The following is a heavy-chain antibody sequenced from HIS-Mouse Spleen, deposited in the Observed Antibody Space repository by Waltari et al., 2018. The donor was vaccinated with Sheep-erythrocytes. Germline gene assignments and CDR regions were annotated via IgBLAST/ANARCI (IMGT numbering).Heavy chain of an antibody. D-gene: IGHD3-22*01. Sequence: QVQLQQSGPGLVKPSQTLSLTCAISGDSVSSNSAAWNWIRQSPSRGLEWLGRTYYRSKWYNDYAVSVKSRITINPDTSKNQFSLQLNSVTPEDTAVYYCARAGQVQEPAMGSSGYYLDYLGQGTLVTVSS. V-gene: IGHV6-1*01. J-gene: IGHJ4*02. CDR2: TYYRSKWYN. CDR3: ARAGQVQEPAMGSSGYYLDY. CDR1: GDSVSSNSAA.